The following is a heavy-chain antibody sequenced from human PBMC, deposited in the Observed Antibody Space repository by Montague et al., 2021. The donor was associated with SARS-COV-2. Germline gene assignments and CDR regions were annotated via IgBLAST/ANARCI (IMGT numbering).Heavy chain of an antibody. CDR1: GDSVSSNSAT. Sequence: CAISGDSVSSNSATWNWVRQPPSRGREWLGRTYYRSKWYNDYAVXVRGRVTINPDTSKNQFSLQLNSVTPEDTAIYYCTSGREGNYNVMDVWGQGTTVTVSS. J-gene: IGHJ6*02. CDR3: TSGREGNYNVMDV. CDR2: TYYRSKWYN. V-gene: IGHV6-1*01. D-gene: IGHD1-1*01.